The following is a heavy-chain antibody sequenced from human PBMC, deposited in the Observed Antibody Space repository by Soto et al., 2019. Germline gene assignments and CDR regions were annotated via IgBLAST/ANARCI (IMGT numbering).Heavy chain of an antibody. CDR3: ARSGSVPYYYYGLDV. CDR2: ISTYNGDA. CDR1: GYTFSRSG. Sequence: QVQLVQSGAEVRKPGASVKVYCKTSGYTFSRSGISWVRQAPGQGLEWMGWISTYNGDANYAQKLQGRVTMTTDTSTSTALMELGSLTSDDTAVYYCARSGSVPYYYYGLDVWGQGNTVTVSS. D-gene: IGHD1-26*01. J-gene: IGHJ6*02. V-gene: IGHV1-18*01.